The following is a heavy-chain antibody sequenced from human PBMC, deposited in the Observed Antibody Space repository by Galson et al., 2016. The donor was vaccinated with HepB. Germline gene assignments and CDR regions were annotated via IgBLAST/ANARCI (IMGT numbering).Heavy chain of an antibody. V-gene: IGHV3-23*01. CDR3: AKDLLSDYVWGSYRFQD. CDR1: GFSFSTYA. Sequence: SLRLSCAVSGFSFSTYAMSWVRQAPGKGLVWVSTIGGSGDNTYFADSVKARFTISRDNSMNTLYLQMNSLRAEDTAVYCCAKDLLSDYVWGSYRFQDWGQGAPVTVSS. CDR2: IGGSGDNT. J-gene: IGHJ4*02. D-gene: IGHD3-16*02.